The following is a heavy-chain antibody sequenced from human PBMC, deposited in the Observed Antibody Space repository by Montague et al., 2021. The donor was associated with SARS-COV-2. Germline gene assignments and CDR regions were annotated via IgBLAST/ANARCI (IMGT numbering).Heavy chain of an antibody. J-gene: IGHJ4*02. D-gene: IGHD5-24*01. CDR2: IYYSGST. CDR3: ARVFPRWLQFDPYFDY. V-gene: IGHV4-39*07. CDR1: GGSISSSSYY. Sequence: SETLSLTCTVSGGSISSSSYYWGWVRQPPGKGLEWIGSIYYSGSTYYNPSLKSRVTISVDTSKNQFSLNLRSVTAADTAVYYCARVFPRWLQFDPYFDYWGQGTLVTVSS.